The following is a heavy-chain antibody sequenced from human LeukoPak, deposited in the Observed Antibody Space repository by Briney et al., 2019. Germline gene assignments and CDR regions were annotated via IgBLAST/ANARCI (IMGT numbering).Heavy chain of an antibody. CDR2: ISTSGSTI. Sequence: PGGSLRLSCAASGFIFSTYEMHWVRQAPGKGLEWVSYISTSGSTIYYADSVKGRFTFSRDNARNSLYLQMNSLRAEDTAVYYCARVAAMAQFDYWGQGTLVTVSS. D-gene: IGHD5-18*01. J-gene: IGHJ4*02. CDR3: ARVAAMAQFDY. V-gene: IGHV3-48*03. CDR1: GFIFSTYE.